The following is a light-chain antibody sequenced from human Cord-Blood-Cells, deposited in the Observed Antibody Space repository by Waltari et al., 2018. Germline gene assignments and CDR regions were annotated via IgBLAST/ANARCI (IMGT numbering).Light chain of an antibody. CDR3: QQYDNLPPYT. J-gene: IGKJ2*01. Sequence: DIQMTPSPSPLSASVGDRVTTTSQTSQDISNYLNWYQQKQAKAPKLLIFDASNLETGVPSWFSGSGSATDFTFPISSLQPEDIATYYCQQYDNLPPYTFGQGTKLEIK. CDR1: QDISNY. V-gene: IGKV1-33*01. CDR2: DAS.